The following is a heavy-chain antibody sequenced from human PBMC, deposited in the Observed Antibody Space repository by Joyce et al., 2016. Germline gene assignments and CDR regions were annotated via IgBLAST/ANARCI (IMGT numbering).Heavy chain of an antibody. CDR1: GYSISSGYS. J-gene: IGHJ4*02. Sequence: QVQLQESGPGLVKSSEILSLTCAVSGYSISSGYSWGWIRQPPGKGLEWIGVINRDGSTFYNPSLKRRVTISADMSKNQFSLKLTSVTAADTAVYYCARGVTNWGQGTLVAVSS. D-gene: IGHD3-3*01. CDR2: INRDGST. V-gene: IGHV4-38-2*01. CDR3: ARGVTN.